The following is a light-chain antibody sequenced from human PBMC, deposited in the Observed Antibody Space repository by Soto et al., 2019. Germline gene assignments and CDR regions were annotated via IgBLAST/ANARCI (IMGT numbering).Light chain of an antibody. Sequence: QSVLTQSPSASGTPGQRVIIACSGSSSNIGSNHVNWYRHLPGAAPKLLIFRSDQRPSGVPDRFSGSKSGTTASLAISGLQSGDEADYYCAAWDDSRYGVVFGGGTKPTVL. V-gene: IGLV1-44*01. CDR1: SSNIGSNH. CDR2: RSD. J-gene: IGLJ2*01. CDR3: AAWDDSRYGVV.